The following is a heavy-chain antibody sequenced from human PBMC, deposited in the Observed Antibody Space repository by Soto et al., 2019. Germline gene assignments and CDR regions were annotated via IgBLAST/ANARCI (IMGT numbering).Heavy chain of an antibody. V-gene: IGHV1-69*13. CDR2: IIPIFGTA. D-gene: IGHD2-15*01. J-gene: IGHJ6*02. CDR1: GGTFSSYA. Sequence: GASVKVSCKASGGTFSSYAISWVRQAPGQGLEWMGGIIPIFGTADYAQKFQGRVTITADESTSTAYMELSSLRSEDTAVYYCARDCSGGSCPTPYYYYGMDVWGQGTTVTVSS. CDR3: ARDCSGGSCPTPYYYYGMDV.